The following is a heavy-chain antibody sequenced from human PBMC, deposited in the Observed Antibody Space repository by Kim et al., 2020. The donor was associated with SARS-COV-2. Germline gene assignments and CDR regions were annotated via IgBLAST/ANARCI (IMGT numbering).Heavy chain of an antibody. D-gene: IGHD3-10*01. J-gene: IGHJ4*02. CDR3: SSRGEGDFDH. Sequence: ASVRVSCKASGYTFTGYYIHWVRQAPGQGLEWMGRMNPTSGATDYAQKFQGRVTMTRDTSISTAYMELSRLRSDDTAVYYCSSRGEGDFDHWGQGTLVTV. CDR2: MNPTSGAT. V-gene: IGHV1-2*06. CDR1: GYTFTGYY.